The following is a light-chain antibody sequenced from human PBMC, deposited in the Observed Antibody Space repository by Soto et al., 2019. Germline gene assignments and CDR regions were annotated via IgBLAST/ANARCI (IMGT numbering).Light chain of an antibody. V-gene: IGKV3-20*01. CDR3: QQYGSSGT. CDR2: GAS. J-gene: IGKJ1*01. Sequence: IALTQSPGTLSASVGDRAPLSSRASQSVSNNYLAWYQQKPGQAPRLLIYGASNRATGIPDRFSGSGSGTDFTLTISRLEPEDFAVYYCQQYGSSGTFGQGTKVDIK. CDR1: QSVSNNY.